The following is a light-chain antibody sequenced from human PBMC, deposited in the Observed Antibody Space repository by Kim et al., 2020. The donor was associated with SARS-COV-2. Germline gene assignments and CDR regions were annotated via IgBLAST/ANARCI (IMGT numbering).Light chain of an antibody. J-gene: IGKJ4*01. V-gene: IGKV3-11*01. CDR2: DAS. Sequence: EIVLTQSPATLSLSPGERATLSCRASQSVSTYLAWYQQKRGQAPRLLIYDASNRATGVPARFSGSGSGTDFTLTISSLEPEDFVVYYCQQRINWPLTFGGGTKVDIK. CDR3: QQRINWPLT. CDR1: QSVSTY.